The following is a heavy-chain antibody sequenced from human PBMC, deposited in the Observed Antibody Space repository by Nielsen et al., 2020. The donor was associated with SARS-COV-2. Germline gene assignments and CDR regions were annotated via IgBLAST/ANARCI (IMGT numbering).Heavy chain of an antibody. D-gene: IGHD6-13*01. Sequence: GGSLRLSCAASGFTFSSYAMSWVRQAPGKGLEWVSAISGSGGSTYYADSVKGRFTISRDNSKNTLYLQMNSLRAEDTAVYYCAKTNGGNSSSWVRGAFDIWGQGTMVTVSS. J-gene: IGHJ3*02. CDR3: AKTNGGNSSSWVRGAFDI. CDR2: ISGSGGST. CDR1: GFTFSSYA. V-gene: IGHV3-23*01.